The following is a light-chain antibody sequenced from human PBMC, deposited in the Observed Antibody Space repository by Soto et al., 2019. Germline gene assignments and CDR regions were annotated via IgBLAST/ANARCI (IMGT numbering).Light chain of an antibody. CDR3: SSYTTSSTVV. Sequence: QSVLTQPRSVSGSPGQSVTISCTGTSSDVGGYNYVSWYQQLPGKAPKLMIYEVTSRPSGVSNRFSGSKSGNTASLTISGLQPEDEADYYCSSYTTSSTVVFGTGTKLTVL. CDR2: EVT. J-gene: IGLJ1*01. V-gene: IGLV2-14*03. CDR1: SSDVGGYNY.